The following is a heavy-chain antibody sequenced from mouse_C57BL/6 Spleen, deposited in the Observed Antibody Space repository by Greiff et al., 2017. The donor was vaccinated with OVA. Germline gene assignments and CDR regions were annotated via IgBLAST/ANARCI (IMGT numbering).Heavy chain of an antibody. CDR1: GYTFTSYW. J-gene: IGHJ2*01. CDR3: AREGDPHYFDY. Sequence: QVQLQQPGAELVRPGSSVKLSCKASGYTFTSYWLDWVKQRPGQGLEWIGNIYPSDSETHYNQKFKDKATLTVDKSSSTAYMQLSSLTSEDSAVYYCAREGDPHYFDYGGQGTTLTVSS. V-gene: IGHV1-61*01. CDR2: IYPSDSET.